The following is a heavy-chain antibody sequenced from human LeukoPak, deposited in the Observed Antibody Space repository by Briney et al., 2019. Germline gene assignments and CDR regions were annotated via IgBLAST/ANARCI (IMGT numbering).Heavy chain of an antibody. D-gene: IGHD6-6*01. J-gene: IGHJ5*02. CDR2: MNPNSGNT. CDR1: GYTFTSYD. CDR3: ARGSLAAREARGGWFDP. V-gene: IGHV1-8*01. Sequence: GASVKVSCKAPGYTFTSYDINWVRQATGQGLEWMGWMNPNSGNTGYAQKFQGRVTMTRNTSISTAYMELSSLRSEDTAVYYCARGSLAAREARGGWFDPWGQGTLVTVSS.